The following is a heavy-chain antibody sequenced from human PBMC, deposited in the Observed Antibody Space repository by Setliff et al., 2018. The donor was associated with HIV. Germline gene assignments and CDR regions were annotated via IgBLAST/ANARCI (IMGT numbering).Heavy chain of an antibody. Sequence: GESLKISCKGSGYSFTSYWISWVRQMPGKGLEWMGRIDPSDSYTNYSPPFQGHVTISADKSISTAYLQWSSLKASDSAMYYCARRASKASFDYWGQGTLVTVSS. J-gene: IGHJ4*02. CDR3: ARRASKASFDY. V-gene: IGHV5-10-1*01. CDR2: IDPSDSYT. CDR1: GYSFTSYW.